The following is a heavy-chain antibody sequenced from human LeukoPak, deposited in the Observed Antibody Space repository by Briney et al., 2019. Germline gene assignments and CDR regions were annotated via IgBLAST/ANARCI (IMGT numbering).Heavy chain of an antibody. CDR3: TSGGWVRASHDFDY. CDR2: IITYNSST. Sequence: ASVRVSCKSSGYNFPRYGVSWVRLAPGQGLEWMGSIITYNSSTNFPRKFQGRVTMTADTSTSTVYMELRSLRSDDTAVYYCTSGGWVRASHDFDYWGQRTLVTVSS. V-gene: IGHV1-18*01. D-gene: IGHD6-19*01. CDR1: GYNFPRYG. J-gene: IGHJ4*02.